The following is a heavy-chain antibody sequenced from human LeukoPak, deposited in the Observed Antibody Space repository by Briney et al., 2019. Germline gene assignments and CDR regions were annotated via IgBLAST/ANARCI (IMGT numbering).Heavy chain of an antibody. CDR1: GGSISSGGYY. V-gene: IGHV4-30-2*01. J-gene: IGHJ4*02. D-gene: IGHD4-17*01. Sequence: KPSQTLSLTCTVSGGSISSGGYYWSWIRQPPGKGLEWIGYIYHSGSTYYNPSLKSRVTISVDRSKNQFSLKLTSVTAADTAVYYCARASPDDYGDYESYWGQGTLVTVAP. CDR3: ARASPDDYGDYESY. CDR2: IYHSGST.